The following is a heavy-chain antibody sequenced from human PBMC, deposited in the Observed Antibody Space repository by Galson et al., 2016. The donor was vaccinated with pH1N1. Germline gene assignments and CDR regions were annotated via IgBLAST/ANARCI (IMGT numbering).Heavy chain of an antibody. CDR3: AREDYGDYDLYYNAMDV. Sequence: SLRLSCAASGFTFSSYDIHWVRQAPGKGLEWVAVISYAGSKKDYADSVKGRVTISRDNSKNTVYMQMNSLRIEDTAIYYCAREDYGDYDLYYNAMDVWGQGTTVTVSS. J-gene: IGHJ6*02. D-gene: IGHD4-17*01. CDR2: ISYAGSKK. CDR1: GFTFSSYD. V-gene: IGHV3-30-3*01.